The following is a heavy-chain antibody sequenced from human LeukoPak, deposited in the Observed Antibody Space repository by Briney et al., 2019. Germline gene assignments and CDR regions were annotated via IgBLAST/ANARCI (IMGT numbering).Heavy chain of an antibody. CDR1: GSIFSDYY. D-gene: IGHD6-13*01. V-gene: IGHV3-11*04. J-gene: IGHJ4*02. Sequence: GGSLRLSCAVSGSIFSDYYMSWIRRAPGKGLECISYISGSGSAIYYADSLQGRFTISRDNAKNSLYLQMNSLRAEDTAVYYCARRPYSSSWYYFDYWGQGTLVTVSS. CDR3: ARRPYSSSWYYFDY. CDR2: ISGSGSAI.